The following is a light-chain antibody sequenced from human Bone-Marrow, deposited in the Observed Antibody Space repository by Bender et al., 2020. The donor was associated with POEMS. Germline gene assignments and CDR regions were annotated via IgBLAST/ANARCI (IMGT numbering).Light chain of an antibody. V-gene: IGLV2-23*02. CDR2: EVS. CDR3: CSFTRTNTWV. J-gene: IGLJ3*02. CDR1: SSDVGSYNL. Sequence: QSALTQPASVSGSPGQSITISCTGTSSDVGSYNLVSWYQQLPGKAPQLMIYEVSKRPSGVSNRFTGSKSGNTASLTISGLQAEDEADYYCCSFTRTNTWVFGGGTKLTVL.